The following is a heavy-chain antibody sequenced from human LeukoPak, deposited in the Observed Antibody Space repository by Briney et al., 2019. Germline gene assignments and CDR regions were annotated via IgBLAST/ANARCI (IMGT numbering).Heavy chain of an antibody. CDR1: GYSYTTYW. CDR3: ARQGAIGGSYRSWFDP. CDR2: VYPGDSDT. J-gene: IGHJ5*02. V-gene: IGHV5-51*01. Sequence: GESLKISCKGSGYSYTTYWIAWVRQMPGKGLEWMGIVYPGDSDTRYSPSFQGQVTISADKSISTAYLQWSSLKASDTALYYCARQGAIGGSYRSWFDPWGQGTLVTVSS. D-gene: IGHD1-26*01.